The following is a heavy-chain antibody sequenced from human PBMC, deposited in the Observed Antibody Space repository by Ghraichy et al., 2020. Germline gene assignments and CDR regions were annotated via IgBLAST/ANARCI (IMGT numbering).Heavy chain of an antibody. D-gene: IGHD7-27*01. J-gene: IGHJ4*02. V-gene: IGHV3-7*01. CDR2: IKQDGSEK. Sequence: GGSLKLSCAASGFTFSSYWMSWVRQAPGKGLEWVANIKQDGSEKYYVDSVKGRFTISRDNAKNSLYLQMNSLRAEDTAVYYCARDRNWGGRGYFDYWGQGTLVTVSS. CDR1: GFTFSSYW. CDR3: ARDRNWGGRGYFDY.